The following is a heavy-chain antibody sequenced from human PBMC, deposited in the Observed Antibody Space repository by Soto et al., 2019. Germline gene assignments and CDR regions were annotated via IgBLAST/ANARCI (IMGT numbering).Heavy chain of an antibody. CDR3: ARDSQRTYYFDY. Sequence: SETLSLTCTVSGGSISSSSYYWGWIRQPPGKGLEWIGSIYYSGSTYYNPSLKSRVTISVDTSKNQFSLKLSSVTAADTAVYYCARDSQRTYYFDYWGQGTLVTVSS. D-gene: IGHD1-1*01. V-gene: IGHV4-39*01. CDR1: GGSISSSSYY. CDR2: IYYSGST. J-gene: IGHJ4*02.